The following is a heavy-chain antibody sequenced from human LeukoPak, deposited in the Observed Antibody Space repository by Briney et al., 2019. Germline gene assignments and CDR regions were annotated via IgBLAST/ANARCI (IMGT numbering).Heavy chain of an antibody. V-gene: IGHV1-2*02. CDR2: INSNSGGT. CDR1: GYIFTDYY. CDR3: GRGHPVVPAAVPDN. J-gene: IGHJ4*02. Sequence: ASVKVSCKASGYIFTDYYMHWVRQAPGQGLEWMGWINSNSGGTNYAQKFQGRVTMTRDTSISTAYMELNRLTSDDTAVYYCGRGHPVVPAAVPDNWGQGTLVTVSS. D-gene: IGHD2-2*01.